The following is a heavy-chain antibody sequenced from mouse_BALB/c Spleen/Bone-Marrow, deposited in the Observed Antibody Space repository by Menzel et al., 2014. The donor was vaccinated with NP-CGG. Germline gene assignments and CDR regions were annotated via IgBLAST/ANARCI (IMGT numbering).Heavy chain of an antibody. CDR3: TRGTTAGFAY. Sequence: EVHLVESGPGLVKPSQSLSLTCTVTGYSITSDYAWNWIRQFPGNKLEWMGYISYSANTNYNPSLKSRISITRDTSKNQFFLQLNPVTAEDTATYYCTRGTTAGFAYWGLGTLVTVSA. J-gene: IGHJ3*01. CDR2: ISYSANT. CDR1: GYSITSDYA. D-gene: IGHD1-2*01. V-gene: IGHV3-2*02.